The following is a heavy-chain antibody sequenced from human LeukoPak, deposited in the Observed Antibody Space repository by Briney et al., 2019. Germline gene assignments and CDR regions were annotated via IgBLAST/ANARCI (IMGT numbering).Heavy chain of an antibody. D-gene: IGHD3-3*01. V-gene: IGHV4-30-4*08. CDR1: GGSISSGDYY. CDR2: IYYSGNT. Sequence: SETLSLTCTVSGGSISSGDYYWSWIRQPPGKGLEWIGYIYYSGNTYYNPSLKSRVTISVDTSKNQFSLKLSSVTAADTAVYYCARNDFWSGKDFDYWGQGTLVTVSS. CDR3: ARNDFWSGKDFDY. J-gene: IGHJ4*02.